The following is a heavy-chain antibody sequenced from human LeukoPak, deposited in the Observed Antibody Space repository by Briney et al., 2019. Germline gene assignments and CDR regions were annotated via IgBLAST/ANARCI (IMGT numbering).Heavy chain of an antibody. CDR1: GFSVRTRY. V-gene: IGHV3-53*01. CDR2: LYTSDRT. D-gene: IGHD4-11*01. CDR3: ARAFDSNYYEFDY. Sequence: GGSLRLSCEVSGFSVRTRYMTWVRQAPGKGLERISVLYTSDRTYYSDSVKGRFTASRDNSKNTVSLQMNSLRADDTAVYYCARAFDSNYYEFDYWGQGTLVTVSS. J-gene: IGHJ4*02.